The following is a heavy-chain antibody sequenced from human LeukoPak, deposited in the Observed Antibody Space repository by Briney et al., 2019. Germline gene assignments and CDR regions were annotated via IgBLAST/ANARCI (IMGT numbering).Heavy chain of an antibody. CDR3: ARGSGTYYNEDY. J-gene: IGHJ4*02. CDR2: IFDSGST. Sequence: PSQTLSLTCTVSGGSISSGGYYWSWIRQHPGKGLEWIGYIFDSGSTYYNPSLKSRVTISVDTSKNQFSLKLSSVTAADTAVYYCARGSGTYYNEDYWGQGTLVTVSS. V-gene: IGHV4-31*03. CDR1: GGSISSGGYY. D-gene: IGHD3-10*01.